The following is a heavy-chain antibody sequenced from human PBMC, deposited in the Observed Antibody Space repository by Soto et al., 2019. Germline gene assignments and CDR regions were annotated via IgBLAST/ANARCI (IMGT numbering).Heavy chain of an antibody. CDR2: IVVGSGNT. D-gene: IGHD2-15*01. Sequence: ASVKVSCKASGFTFTSSAMQWVRQARGQRLEWIGWIVVGSGNTNYAQKFQERVTITRDMSTSTAYMELSSLRSEDTAVYYCAAAYCSGGSCYSADYWGQGTLVTVSS. CDR1: GFTFTSSA. CDR3: AAAYCSGGSCYSADY. J-gene: IGHJ4*02. V-gene: IGHV1-58*02.